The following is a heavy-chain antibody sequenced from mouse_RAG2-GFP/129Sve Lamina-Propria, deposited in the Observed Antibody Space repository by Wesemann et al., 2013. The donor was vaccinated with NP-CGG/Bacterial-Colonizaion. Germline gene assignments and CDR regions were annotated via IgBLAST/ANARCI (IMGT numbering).Heavy chain of an antibody. CDR2: INTYSGVP. CDR1: GYTFTTYG. V-gene: IGHV9-3*01. D-gene: IGHD2-5*01. Sequence: QIQLVQSGPELKKPGETVKISCKASGYTFTTYGMSWVKQAPGKGLKWMGWINTYSGVPTYADDFKGRFAFSLETSASTAYLEINNLKNEDTATYFCARRGYSNGNAMDYWGSRNLSHRLL. J-gene: IGHJ4*01. CDR3: ARRGYSNGNAMDY.